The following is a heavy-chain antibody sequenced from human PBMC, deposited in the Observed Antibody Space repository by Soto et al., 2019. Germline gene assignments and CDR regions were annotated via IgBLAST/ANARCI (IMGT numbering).Heavy chain of an antibody. Sequence: SETLSLTCTVSGVSISSYYWSWIRQPPGKGLEWIGYIYYSGNTNYNPSLKSRVTITVDTSKNQFSLKLSYVDAADTAVYYCARVSYNWNDQQFDYWGQGTLVTVSS. J-gene: IGHJ4*02. CDR3: ARVSYNWNDQQFDY. CDR2: IYYSGNT. D-gene: IGHD1-20*01. CDR1: GVSISSYY. V-gene: IGHV4-59*01.